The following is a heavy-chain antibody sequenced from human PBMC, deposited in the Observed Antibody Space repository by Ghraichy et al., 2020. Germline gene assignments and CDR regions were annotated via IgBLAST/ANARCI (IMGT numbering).Heavy chain of an antibody. CDR2: IYPGDSEI. D-gene: IGHD4-23*01. J-gene: IGHJ6*02. Sequence: GESLNISCKGSGYSFTTYWIGWVRQMPGKGLEWMGIIYPGDSEIRYSPSFQGQVTISAEKSISTAYLQWSSLKASDTAIYYCARTTTVVYYYYGLDVWGQGTTVTVSS. CDR3: ARTTTVVYYYYGLDV. CDR1: GYSFTTYW. V-gene: IGHV5-51*01.